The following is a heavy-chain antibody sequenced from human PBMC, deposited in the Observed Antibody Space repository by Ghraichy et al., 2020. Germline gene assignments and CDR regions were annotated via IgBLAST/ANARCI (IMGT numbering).Heavy chain of an antibody. Sequence: SETLSLTCTVSGGSISSYYWSWIRQPPGKGLEWIGYIYYSGSTNYNPSLKSRVTISVDTSKNQFSLKLSSVTAADTAVYYCARGALKGGYKPHDAFDIWGQGTMVTVSS. CDR3: ARGALKGGYKPHDAFDI. D-gene: IGHD5-24*01. CDR1: GGSISSYY. V-gene: IGHV4-59*01. J-gene: IGHJ3*02. CDR2: IYYSGST.